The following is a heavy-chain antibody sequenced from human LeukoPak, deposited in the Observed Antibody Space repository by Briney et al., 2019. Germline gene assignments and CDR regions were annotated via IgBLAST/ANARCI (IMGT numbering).Heavy chain of an antibody. V-gene: IGHV4-38-2*02. CDR3: ARGSPVYYFDY. Sequence: SETLSLTCTVSGYSISSGYYWGWIRQPPGKGLEWIRGIYHSGSTYYNPSLKSRVTISVDTSKNQFSLKLSSVTAADTAVYYCARGSPVYYFDYWGQGTLVTVSS. CDR2: IYHSGST. J-gene: IGHJ4*02. CDR1: GYSISSGYY.